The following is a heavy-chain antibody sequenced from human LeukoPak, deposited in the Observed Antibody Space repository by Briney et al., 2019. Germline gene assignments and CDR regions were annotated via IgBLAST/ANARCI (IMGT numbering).Heavy chain of an antibody. V-gene: IGHV3-66*01. CDR2: IYSGGGT. CDR1: GCILSRYY. CDR3: ARVPFYDFWSGPGYFDY. D-gene: IGHD3-3*01. Sequence: GGSLRLSCAASGCILSRYYMTWVRQAPGEGLELVSVIYSGGGTYYTDSGKGRFTISRDNSENTLYLQMNSLRAEDTAVYYCARVPFYDFWSGPGYFDYWGQGILVTVSP. J-gene: IGHJ4*02.